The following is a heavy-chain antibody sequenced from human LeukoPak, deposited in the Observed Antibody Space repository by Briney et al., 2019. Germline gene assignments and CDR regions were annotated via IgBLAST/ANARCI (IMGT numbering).Heavy chain of an antibody. Sequence: GGSLRLSCAAFGSTFDDYAMHWVRQAPGKGLEWVSLISGYGDTTYYADSAKGRFTISKDNSKTSLYLQMNSLRTEDTALYYCARDISSSGEDYWGQGTLVTVSS. V-gene: IGHV3-43*02. CDR1: GSTFDDYA. J-gene: IGHJ4*02. CDR3: ARDISSSGEDY. D-gene: IGHD6-19*01. CDR2: ISGYGDTT.